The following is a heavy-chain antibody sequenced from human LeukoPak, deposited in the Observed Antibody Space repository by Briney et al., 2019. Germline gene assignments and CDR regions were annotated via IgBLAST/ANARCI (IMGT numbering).Heavy chain of an antibody. Sequence: GGSLRLSCAASGFTFSSYWMHWVRQAPGKGLAWVSRINSDGSSTSYADSAKGRFTISRDNPKNTAYLQMNSLRVDDTAVYYCSRGGWPTAGTPRLDVWGRGTTVVVSS. J-gene: IGHJ6*02. CDR2: INSDGSST. CDR1: GFTFSSYW. CDR3: SRGGWPTAGTPRLDV. D-gene: IGHD6-13*01. V-gene: IGHV3-74*01.